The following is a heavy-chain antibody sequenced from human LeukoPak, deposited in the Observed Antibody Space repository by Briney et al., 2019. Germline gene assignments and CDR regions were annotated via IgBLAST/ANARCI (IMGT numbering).Heavy chain of an antibody. CDR3: ARDRDSEYSSSCHDY. D-gene: IGHD6-6*01. J-gene: IGHJ4*02. Sequence: GGSLRLSCAASGFTFSSYSMNWVRQAPGKGLEWVSSISSSSSYIYYADSVKGRFTISRGNAKNSLYLQMNSLRAEDTAVYYCARDRDSEYSSSCHDYWGQGTLVTVSS. CDR1: GFTFSSYS. V-gene: IGHV3-21*01. CDR2: ISSSSSYI.